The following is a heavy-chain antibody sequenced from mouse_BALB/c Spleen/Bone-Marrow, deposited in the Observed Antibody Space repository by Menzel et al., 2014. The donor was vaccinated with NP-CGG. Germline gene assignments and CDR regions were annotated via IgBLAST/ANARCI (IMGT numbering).Heavy chain of an antibody. J-gene: IGHJ3*01. CDR1: GYSFTSYW. Sequence: VQLQQSGAELVRPGASVKLSCKASGYSFTSYWMNWVKQRPGQGLEWIGMIHPSDTETRLNQRFRDKATLTVDKSSSTAYMQLSSPTSEDSAVYYCARLEGNYGSTFAYWGQGTLVTGSA. D-gene: IGHD1-1*01. CDR2: IHPSDTET. CDR3: ARLEGNYGSTFAY. V-gene: IGHV1S126*01.